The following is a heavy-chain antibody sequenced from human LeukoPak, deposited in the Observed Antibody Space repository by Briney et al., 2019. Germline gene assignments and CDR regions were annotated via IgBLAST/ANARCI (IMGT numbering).Heavy chain of an antibody. D-gene: IGHD6-19*01. CDR1: RFTLADYA. V-gene: IGHV3-9*01. Sequence: PGRSLRLSCAASRFTLADYAMHWVRQAPGKGLEWVSGISWNSGSIGYADSVQGRFTISRDNAKNSLYLQMNSLRAEDTAFYYCAKDIFTSGWYRAFDYWGQGTLVSVSS. CDR2: ISWNSGSI. CDR3: AKDIFTSGWYRAFDY. J-gene: IGHJ4*02.